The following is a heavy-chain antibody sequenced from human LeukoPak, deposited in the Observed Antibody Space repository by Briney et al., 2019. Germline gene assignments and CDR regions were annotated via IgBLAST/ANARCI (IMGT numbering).Heavy chain of an antibody. D-gene: IGHD3-16*01. CDR3: ATYTHLVAGDV. V-gene: IGHV3-7*01. CDR2: MNQDGSAK. J-gene: IGHJ6*02. CDR1: GFTFSDSW. Sequence: GGSLRLSCAASGFTFSDSWMSWVRLAPGKGLEWVANMNQDGSAKGYVDSVKGRFTISRDNARNSLYLQMSSLRPEDTAVYYCATYTHLVAGDVWGQGTTVTVSS.